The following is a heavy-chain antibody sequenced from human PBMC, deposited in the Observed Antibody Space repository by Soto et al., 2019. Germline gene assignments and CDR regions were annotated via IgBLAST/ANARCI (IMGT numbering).Heavy chain of an antibody. V-gene: IGHV4-39*01. Sequence: SETLSLTCTVSGGSISSSSYYWGWIRQPPGKGLEWIGSIYYSGSTYYNPSLKSRVTISVDTSKNQFSLKLSSVTAADTAVYYCARQTPSGYSSRWPIDYWGQGTLVTVS. CDR3: ARQTPSGYSSRWPIDY. J-gene: IGHJ4*02. D-gene: IGHD6-13*01. CDR1: GGSISSSSYY. CDR2: IYYSGST.